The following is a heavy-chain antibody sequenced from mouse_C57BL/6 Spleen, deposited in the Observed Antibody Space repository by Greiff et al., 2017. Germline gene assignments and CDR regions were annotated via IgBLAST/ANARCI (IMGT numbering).Heavy chain of an antibody. D-gene: IGHD1-1*01. CDR3: STYGTVDY. CDR1: GYAFSSSW. Sequence: VQLQQSGPELVKPGASVKISCKASGYAFSSSWMNWVKQRPGKGLEWIGRIYPGDGYTNYNGKFKGKATLTADKSSSTAYMQLSSLTSDDSAVYFCSTYGTVDYWGQGTTLTVSS. V-gene: IGHV1-82*01. J-gene: IGHJ2*01. CDR2: IYPGDGYT.